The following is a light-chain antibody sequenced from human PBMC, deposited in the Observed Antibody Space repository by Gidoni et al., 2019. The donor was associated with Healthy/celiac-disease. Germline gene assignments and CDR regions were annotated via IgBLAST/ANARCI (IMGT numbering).Light chain of an antibody. CDR2: AAS. Sequence: IQLNPSPSFLSASVGDRVTITCRASQGISSYLAWYQQKPGKAPKLLIYAASTLQSGVPSRFSGSGSGTEFTLTISSLQPEDFATYYCQQLNSYPITFGQGTRLEIK. CDR1: QGISSY. J-gene: IGKJ5*01. CDR3: QQLNSYPIT. V-gene: IGKV1-9*01.